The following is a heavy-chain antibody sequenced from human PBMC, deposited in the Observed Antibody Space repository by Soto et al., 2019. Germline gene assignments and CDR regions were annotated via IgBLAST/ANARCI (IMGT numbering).Heavy chain of an antibody. D-gene: IGHD3-10*01. CDR3: AKRFFLGVSGEYNYGMYV. V-gene: IGHV3-30*18. J-gene: IGHJ6*02. Sequence: GGSLRLSCSASGFTFSSYAMHWVRQAPGKGLEWVALISYDGNKEYYADSVKGRFTISRDNSKNTLYVQMNSLRADDTAVYYCAKRFFLGVSGEYNYGMYVWGQGTTVTVSS. CDR1: GFTFSSYA. CDR2: ISYDGNKE.